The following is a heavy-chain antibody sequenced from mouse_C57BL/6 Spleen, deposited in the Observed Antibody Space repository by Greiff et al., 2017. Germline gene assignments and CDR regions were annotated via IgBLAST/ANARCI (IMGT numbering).Heavy chain of an antibody. J-gene: IGHJ2*01. CDR2: IDPSDSYT. D-gene: IGHD2-4*01. V-gene: IGHV1-50*01. CDR3: ARLGDYDDGDY. Sequence: QVQLQQPGAELVKPGASVKLSCKASGYTFTSYWMQWVKQRPGQGLEWIGEIDPSDSYTNYNQKFKGKATLTVDTSSSTAYMQLSSLTSEDSAVYYCARLGDYDDGDYWGQGTTLTVSS. CDR1: GYTFTSYW.